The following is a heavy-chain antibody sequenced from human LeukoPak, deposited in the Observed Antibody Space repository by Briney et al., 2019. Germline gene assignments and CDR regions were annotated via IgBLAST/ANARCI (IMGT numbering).Heavy chain of an antibody. V-gene: IGHV3-23*01. J-gene: IGHJ4*02. D-gene: IGHD3-22*01. CDR1: GFTFSSYA. CDR2: ISGSGGST. CDR3: STGGYYDSSGYLDY. Sequence: PGGSLRLSCAASGFTFSSYAMSWVRQAPGKGLEWVSAISGSGGSTYYADSVKGRFTISRDNSKNTLYLQMNSLRAEDTAVYYCSTGGYYDSSGYLDYWGQGTLVSVSS.